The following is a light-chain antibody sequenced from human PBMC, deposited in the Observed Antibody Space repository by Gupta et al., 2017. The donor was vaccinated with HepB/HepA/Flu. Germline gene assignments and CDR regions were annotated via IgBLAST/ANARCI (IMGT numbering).Light chain of an antibody. CDR1: SLRRYF. CDR3: NSRDSSSNHLV. CDR2: GEN. Sequence: SSELTQDPAVSVALGQTVRITCHGDSLRRYFASWYQQKVGQAPVLVIYGENNRPSGIPDRFSGSSSGNTASLTITGAQAEEEADYYCNSRDSSSNHLVFGPGTKVTVL. J-gene: IGLJ1*01. V-gene: IGLV3-19*01.